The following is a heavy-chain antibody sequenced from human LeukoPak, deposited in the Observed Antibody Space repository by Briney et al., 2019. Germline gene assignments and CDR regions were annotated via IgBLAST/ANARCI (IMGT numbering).Heavy chain of an antibody. V-gene: IGHV3-21*01. CDR3: ARYRGSGHASDY. Sequence: PGGSLRLSCAASGFTFSTSNMNWVRQAPGKGLEWVSSISSTGSYIYFADSVKGRFTFSRDNAKNSLYLQMNSLRVEDTAVYYCARYRGSGHASDYWGQGTLVTVSS. CDR1: GFTFSTSN. CDR2: ISSTGSYI. J-gene: IGHJ4*02. D-gene: IGHD3-10*01.